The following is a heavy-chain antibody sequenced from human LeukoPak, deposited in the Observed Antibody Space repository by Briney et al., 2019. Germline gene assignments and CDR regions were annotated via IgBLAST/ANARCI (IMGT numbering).Heavy chain of an antibody. CDR3: ARALSYSSSLSMGDY. J-gene: IGHJ4*02. D-gene: IGHD6-13*01. Sequence: SETLSLTCAVYGGSFSGYYWSWIRQPPGKGLEWIGEINHSGSTNYNPSLKSRVTISVDTSKNQFSLKLSSVTAADTAVYYCARALSYSSSLSMGDYWGQGTLVTVPS. CDR1: GGSFSGYY. V-gene: IGHV4-34*01. CDR2: INHSGST.